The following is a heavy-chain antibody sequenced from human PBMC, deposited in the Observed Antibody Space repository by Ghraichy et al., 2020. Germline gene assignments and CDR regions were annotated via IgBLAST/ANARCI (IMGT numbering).Heavy chain of an antibody. V-gene: IGHV3-23*01. J-gene: IGHJ4*02. Sequence: GGSLRLSCVASGFTFSRYAMSWVRQAPGKGLEWVSAISGSGLSTFHADSVKGRFTISRDNSKDTLYLQMNSLRAEDTALYYCARISGSSTSCCSDYWGQGTLITVAS. CDR1: GFTFSRYA. CDR3: ARISGSSTSCCSDY. CDR2: ISGSGLST. D-gene: IGHD2-2*01.